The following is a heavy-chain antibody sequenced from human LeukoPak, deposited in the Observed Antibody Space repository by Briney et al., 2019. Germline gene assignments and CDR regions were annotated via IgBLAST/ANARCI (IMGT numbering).Heavy chain of an antibody. D-gene: IGHD3-10*01. Sequence: SETLSLTCTVSGGSISSYYWSWIRQPAGKGLEWIGRIYTSGSTNYNPSLKSRVTMSVDTSKNQLSLKLSSVTAADTAVYYCARGPNYYGSEWRFDYWGQGTLVTVSS. CDR2: IYTSGST. J-gene: IGHJ4*02. V-gene: IGHV4-4*07. CDR1: GGSISSYY. CDR3: ARGPNYYGSEWRFDY.